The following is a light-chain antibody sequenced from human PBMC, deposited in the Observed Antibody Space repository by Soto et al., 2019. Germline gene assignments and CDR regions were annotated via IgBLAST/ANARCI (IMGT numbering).Light chain of an antibody. CDR1: SSNIGRNT. CDR3: AAWDDSLNGLL. J-gene: IGLJ2*01. CDR2: SNN. V-gene: IGLV1-44*01. Sequence: QSVLTQPPSASGTPGQRITISCSGSSSNIGRNTVNWYQQLPGTGPKLLMYSNNQRPSGVPDRFTGSKSGTSASLAISGLQSEDEADYYCAAWDDSLNGLLFGGGTKVTVL.